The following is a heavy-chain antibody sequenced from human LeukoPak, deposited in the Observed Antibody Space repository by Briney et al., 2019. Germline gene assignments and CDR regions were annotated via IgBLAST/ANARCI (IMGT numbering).Heavy chain of an antibody. CDR1: GYSFTTYW. CDR2: IYPGDSDT. D-gene: IGHD3-22*01. J-gene: IGHJ5*02. V-gene: IGHV5-51*01. CDR3: ARQGTSYYDPNWFDP. Sequence: GESLKISCKGSGYSFTTYWIGWVRQMPGKGLEWMGIIYPGDSDTRYSPSFQGQVTISADKSISTAYLQWSSLKASDTAMYYCARQGTSYYDPNWFDPWGQGTLVTVSS.